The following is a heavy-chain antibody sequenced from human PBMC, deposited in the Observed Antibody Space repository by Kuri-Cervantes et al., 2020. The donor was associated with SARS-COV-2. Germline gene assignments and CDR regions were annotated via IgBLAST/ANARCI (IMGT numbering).Heavy chain of an antibody. CDR3: AKDVINGGQWLVGGFDY. V-gene: IGHV3-23*01. D-gene: IGHD6-19*01. J-gene: IGHJ4*02. CDR1: GFTFSSYS. Sequence: GESLKISCAASGFTFSSYSMNWVRQAPGKGLEWVSAISGSGGSTCYADSVKGRFTISRDNSKNTLYLQMNSLRAEDTAVYYCAKDVINGGQWLVGGFDYWGQGTLVTFS. CDR2: ISGSGGST.